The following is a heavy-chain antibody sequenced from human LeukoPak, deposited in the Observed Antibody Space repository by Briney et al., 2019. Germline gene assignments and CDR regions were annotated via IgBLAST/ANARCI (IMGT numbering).Heavy chain of an antibody. CDR3: ARDPEHLGRSYYRYFDY. CDR1: GFTFSSYS. Sequence: GGSLRLSCAASGFTFSSYSMNWVRQAPGKGLEWVSSISSSSSYIYYADSVKGRFTISRDNAKNSLYLQMNSLRAEDTAVYYCARDPEHLGRSYYRYFDYWGQGTLVTVSS. CDR2: ISSSSSYI. V-gene: IGHV3-21*01. J-gene: IGHJ4*02. D-gene: IGHD1-26*01.